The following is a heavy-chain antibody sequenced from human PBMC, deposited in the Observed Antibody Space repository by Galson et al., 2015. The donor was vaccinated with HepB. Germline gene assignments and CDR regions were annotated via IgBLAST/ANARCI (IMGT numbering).Heavy chain of an antibody. J-gene: IGHJ4*02. CDR3: ARRRCTGGSCYSDY. CDR2: ISNDGKNK. V-gene: IGHV3-30*04. D-gene: IGHD2-8*02. Sequence: SLRLSCAASGFTFSAYGMHWVRQAPGKGLESVAVISNDGKNKNYADSLRGRFTISRDNPKNTLSLQMNSLRTEDTAVYYCARRRCTGGSCYSDYWGQGTPVTVSS. CDR1: GFTFSAYG.